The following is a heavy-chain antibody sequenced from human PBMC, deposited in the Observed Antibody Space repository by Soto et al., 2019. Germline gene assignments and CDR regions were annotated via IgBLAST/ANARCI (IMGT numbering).Heavy chain of an antibody. Sequence: QVQLVQSGAEVKKPGSSVKVSCKASGGTFSSYAISWVRQAPGQGLEWMGGIIPIFGTANYAHKFQGRVTITADKSTSTAYMGLSSLRSEDTAVYYCARVVTGTQSYYYGMDVWGQGTTVTVSS. CDR3: ARVVTGTQSYYYGMDV. V-gene: IGHV1-69*06. D-gene: IGHD1-20*01. CDR2: IIPIFGTA. J-gene: IGHJ6*02. CDR1: GGTFSSYA.